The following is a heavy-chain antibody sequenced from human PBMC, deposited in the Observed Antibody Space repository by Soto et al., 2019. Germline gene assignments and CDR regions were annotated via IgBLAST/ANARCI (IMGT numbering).Heavy chain of an antibody. Sequence: SETLSLTCTVSGGSISSGDYYWSWIRQPPGKGLEWTGYIYYSGSTYYNPSLKSRVTISVDTSKNQFSLKLSSVTAADTAVYYCARLIKDAFDIWGQGTMVTVSS. V-gene: IGHV4-30-4*01. CDR3: ARLIKDAFDI. D-gene: IGHD2-8*01. CDR2: IYYSGST. J-gene: IGHJ3*02. CDR1: GGSISSGDYY.